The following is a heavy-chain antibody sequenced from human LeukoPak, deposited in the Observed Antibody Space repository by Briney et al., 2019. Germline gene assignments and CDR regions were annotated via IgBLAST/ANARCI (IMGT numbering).Heavy chain of an antibody. Sequence: GASVRVSCKASGGTFSSYAISWVRQAPGQGREWRGGIIPIFGTANYAQKFQGRVTITTDESTSTAYMELSSLRSEDTAVYYCARAGSSANLDYWGQGTLVTVSS. CDR1: GGTFSSYA. CDR2: IIPIFGTA. D-gene: IGHD2-2*01. CDR3: ARAGSSANLDY. V-gene: IGHV1-69*05. J-gene: IGHJ4*02.